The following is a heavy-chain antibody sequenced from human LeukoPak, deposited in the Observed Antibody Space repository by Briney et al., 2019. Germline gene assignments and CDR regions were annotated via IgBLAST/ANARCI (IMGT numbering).Heavy chain of an antibody. V-gene: IGHV4-59*08. CDR2: IYYSGST. CDR3: ARYLSGSYYFDY. CDR1: GGSISSYY. Sequence: SETLSLTCTVSGGSISSYYWSWIRQPLGKGLEWIGYIYYSGSTNYNPSLKSRVTISVDTSKNQFSLKLSSVTAADTAVYYCARYLSGSYYFDYWGQGTLVTVSA. D-gene: IGHD3-10*01. J-gene: IGHJ4*02.